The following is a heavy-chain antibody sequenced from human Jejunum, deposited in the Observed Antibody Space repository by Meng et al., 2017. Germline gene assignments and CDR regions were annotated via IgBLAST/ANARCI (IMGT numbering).Heavy chain of an antibody. Sequence: GESLKISCAAFGFTFSNYWMTWVRQAPGKGLEWVASIKDDGSDKYYVDSVKGRFTMSRDNAKTSLYLQMNSLRADDTAMYYCARHKLAHRYFAYWGQGALVTVSS. D-gene: IGHD1/OR15-1a*01. V-gene: IGHV3-7*01. CDR3: ARHKLAHRYFAY. J-gene: IGHJ4*02. CDR2: IKDDGSDK. CDR1: GFTFSNYW.